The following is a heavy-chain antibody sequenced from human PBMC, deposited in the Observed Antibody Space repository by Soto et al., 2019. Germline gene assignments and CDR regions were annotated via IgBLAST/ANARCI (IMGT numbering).Heavy chain of an antibody. CDR3: ARDPTYDYVWGSYRFINGGHDY. D-gene: IGHD3-16*02. CDR2: ISSSSSYI. Sequence: GSLRLSCAASGFTFSSYSMNWVRQAPGKGLEWVSSISSSSSYIYYADSVKGRFTISRDNAKNSLYLQMNSLRAEDTAVYYCARDPTYDYVWGSYRFINGGHDYWGQGTLVTVSS. CDR1: GFTFSSYS. V-gene: IGHV3-21*01. J-gene: IGHJ4*02.